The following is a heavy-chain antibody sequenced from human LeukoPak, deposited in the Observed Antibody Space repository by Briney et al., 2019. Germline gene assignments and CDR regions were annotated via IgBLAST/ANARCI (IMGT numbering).Heavy chain of an antibody. CDR1: GFTFDDYT. J-gene: IGHJ4*02. V-gene: IGHV3-43*01. D-gene: IGHD4-17*01. CDR3: AKDSGDYEYYFDY. Sequence: GGSLRLSCAASGFTFDDYTMHWVRQAPGKGLEWVSLISWDGGSTYYADSVKGRFTISRDNSKNSLYLQMNRLRTEDTALYYCAKDSGDYEYYFDYWGQGTLVTVSS. CDR2: ISWDGGST.